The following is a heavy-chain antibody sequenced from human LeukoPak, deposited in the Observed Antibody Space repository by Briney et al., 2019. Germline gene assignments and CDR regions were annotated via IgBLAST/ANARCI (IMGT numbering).Heavy chain of an antibody. V-gene: IGHV3-21*01. D-gene: IGHD2-2*02. CDR2: ISGSSSYI. CDR3: AREDCSSTSCYTSIDY. J-gene: IGHJ4*02. CDR1: GFTFSSYS. Sequence: GGSLRLSCAASGFTFSSYSMNWVRQAPGKGLEWVSSISGSSSYIYCADSVKGRFTISRDNAKNSLYLQMNSLRAEDTAVYYCAREDCSSTSCYTSIDYWGQGTLVTVSS.